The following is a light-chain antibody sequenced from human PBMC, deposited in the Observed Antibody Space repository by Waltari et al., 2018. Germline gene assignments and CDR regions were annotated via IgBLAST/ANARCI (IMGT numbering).Light chain of an antibody. J-gene: IGKJ4*01. V-gene: IGKV1-5*03. CDR3: QQYNSNSLLT. CDR2: VAS. Sequence: DIQMTQSPSTLSASVGDRVTITCRASQSINNRLAWYQQKPGKAPNLLIYVASTLEVGVPSRFSGSGSGTEFTLTISSLQPDDFATYYCQQYNSNSLLTFGGGTKVEIK. CDR1: QSINNR.